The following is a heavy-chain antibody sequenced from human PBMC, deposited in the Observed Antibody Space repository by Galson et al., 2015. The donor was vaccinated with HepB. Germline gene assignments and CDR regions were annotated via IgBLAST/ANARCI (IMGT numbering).Heavy chain of an antibody. CDR1: GFTFSSYW. J-gene: IGHJ3*02. CDR3: ARVERGESPYHDYGDYDWVGERKNAFDI. V-gene: IGHV3-7*03. CDR2: IKQDGSEK. D-gene: IGHD4-17*01. Sequence: SLRLSCAVSGFTFSSYWMSWVRQAPGKGLEWVANIKQDGSEKYYVDSVKGRFTISRDNAKNSLYLQMNSLRAEDTAVYYCARVERGESPYHDYGDYDWVGERKNAFDIWGQGTMVTVSS.